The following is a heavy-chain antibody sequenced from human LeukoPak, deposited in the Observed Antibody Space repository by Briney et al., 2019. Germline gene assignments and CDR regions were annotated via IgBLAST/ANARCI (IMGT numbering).Heavy chain of an antibody. D-gene: IGHD6-19*01. J-gene: IGHJ4*02. CDR2: VYYSGST. Sequence: SETLSLTCTVSGVSNFDSYYWAWIRQPPGERLEWIGSVYYSGSTNYNPSLKSRVTISVDTSKNQFSLKLSSVTAADTAVYYCARNGAVAGDFDYWGQGTLVTVSS. CDR3: ARNGAVAGDFDY. V-gene: IGHV4-59*08. CDR1: GVSNFDSYY.